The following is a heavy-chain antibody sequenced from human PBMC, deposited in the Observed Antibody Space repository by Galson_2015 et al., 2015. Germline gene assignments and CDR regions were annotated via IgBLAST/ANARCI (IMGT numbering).Heavy chain of an antibody. J-gene: IGHJ4*02. Sequence: SLRLCCAASGFTFNNSYMSWVRQAPGKGLEWVAVISYDGSNRYYADSVKGRFTISRDNSKNTLYLQMNSLRAEDTAVYYCAKPGPTYYFDYWGQGTLVTVSS. CDR1: GFTFNNSY. CDR2: ISYDGSNR. V-gene: IGHV3-30*18. CDR3: AKPGPTYYFDY.